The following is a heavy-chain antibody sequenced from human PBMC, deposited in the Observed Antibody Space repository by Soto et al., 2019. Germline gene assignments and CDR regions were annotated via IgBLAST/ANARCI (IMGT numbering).Heavy chain of an antibody. D-gene: IGHD2-2*01. V-gene: IGHV3-9*01. CDR2: ISWNSGSI. CDR3: TNIVVVPAAIRPRVAGDHYYGMDV. CDR1: GFTLDDYA. J-gene: IGHJ6*02. Sequence: PGGSLRLSCAASGFTLDDYAMHWVRQAPGKGLEWVSGISWNSGSIGYADSVKGRFTISRDNAKNSLYLQMNSLKTEDTAVYYCTNIVVVPAAIRPRVAGDHYYGMDVWGQGTTVTVSS.